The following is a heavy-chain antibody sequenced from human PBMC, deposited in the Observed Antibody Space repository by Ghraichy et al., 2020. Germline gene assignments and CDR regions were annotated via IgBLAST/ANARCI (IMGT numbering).Heavy chain of an antibody. CDR2: INPSGGST. Sequence: ASVKVSCKASGYTFTSYYMHWVRQAPGQGLEWMGIINPSGGSTSYAQKFQGRVTMTRDTSTSTVYMELSSLRSEDTAVYYCARDGTSGGYCSGGSCYPRSYYGMDVWGQGTTVTVSS. CDR1: GYTFTSYY. J-gene: IGHJ6*02. CDR3: ARDGTSGGYCSGGSCYPRSYYGMDV. D-gene: IGHD2-15*01. V-gene: IGHV1-46*01.